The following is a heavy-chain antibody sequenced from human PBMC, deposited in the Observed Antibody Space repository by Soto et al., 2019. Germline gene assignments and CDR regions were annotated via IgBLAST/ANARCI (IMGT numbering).Heavy chain of an antibody. CDR3: ASASGYSYGYDDFFDN. CDR2: FHFSGST. V-gene: IGHV4-59*01. Sequence: QVQLQESGPGLVKPSETLSLTCTVSGGSINGYYWTWLRQSPTNGLEWIGFFHFSGSTKYNPSLESRLTISADTSKKQISLTLGSVPAADTAVYYCASASGYSYGYDDFFDNWGQGTLANVSS. CDR1: GGSINGYY. D-gene: IGHD5-18*01. J-gene: IGHJ4*01.